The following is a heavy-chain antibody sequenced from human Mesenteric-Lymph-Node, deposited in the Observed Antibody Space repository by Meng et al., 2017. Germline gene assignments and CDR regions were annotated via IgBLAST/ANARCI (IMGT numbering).Heavy chain of an antibody. CDR3: ARDSLVAGLDLLNYYYYGMDV. CDR1: GGSFNDYY. Sequence: SETLSLTCAVSGGSFNDYYWNWIRQPPGKGLEWIGEIHPSGSLNYNPSLKSRVTISLDTSKNQFSLKLSSVTAADTAVYYCARDSLVAGLDLLNYYYYGMDVWGQGTTVTVSS. J-gene: IGHJ6*02. D-gene: IGHD6-19*01. CDR2: IHPSGSL. V-gene: IGHV4-34*01.